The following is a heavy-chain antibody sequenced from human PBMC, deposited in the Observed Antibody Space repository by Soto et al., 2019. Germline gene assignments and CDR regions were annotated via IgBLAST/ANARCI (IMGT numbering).Heavy chain of an antibody. Sequence: EMQLVESGGGWIQPGESLRLSCAASGFSVSSNSMNWVRQAPGKGLEWVSVIHSDVTTYFADSVKGRFIISRDNSKNMLYRKMNSLRAEDTARYSCARELSVSWYNWFDPWGKGTLVTVSS. CDR2: IHSDVTT. CDR1: GFSVSSNS. CDR3: ARELSVSWYNWFDP. J-gene: IGHJ5*02. V-gene: IGHV3-53*01. D-gene: IGHD6-13*01.